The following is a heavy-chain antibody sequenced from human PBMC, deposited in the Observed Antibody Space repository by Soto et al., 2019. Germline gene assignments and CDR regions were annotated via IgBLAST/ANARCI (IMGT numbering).Heavy chain of an antibody. V-gene: IGHV1-69*01. CDR1: GGTVSGYA. CDR3: AWGLRYLHMYNWFGS. Sequence: QVQLVQSGAEVKKPGSSVKVSCKASGGTVSGYAIIWVRQAPGQGLEWIGGIVPIFGRTNYAQKFQGRVTVTGDDPKNAAYMELGRLRAADPALYFRAWGLRYLHMYNWFGSWGQGTLVTVSP. CDR2: IVPIFGRT. D-gene: IGHD3-9*01. J-gene: IGHJ5*01.